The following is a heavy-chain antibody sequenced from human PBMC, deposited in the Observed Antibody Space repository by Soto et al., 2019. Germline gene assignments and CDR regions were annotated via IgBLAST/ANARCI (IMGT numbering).Heavy chain of an antibody. CDR2: IRSKANSYAT. V-gene: IGHV3-73*01. Sequence: VGSLRLSCAASGFTFSGSAMHWVRRASGKGLEWVGRIRSKANSYATAYAASVKGRFTISRDDSKNTAYLQMNSLKTKDTAVYYCTRHTPLNAFDIWGQGTMVTVSS. CDR3: TRHTPLNAFDI. J-gene: IGHJ3*02. CDR1: GFTFSGSA.